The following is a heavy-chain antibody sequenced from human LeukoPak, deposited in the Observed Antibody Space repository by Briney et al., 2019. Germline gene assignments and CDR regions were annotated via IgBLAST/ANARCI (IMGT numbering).Heavy chain of an antibody. J-gene: IGHJ3*02. CDR2: ISSSSSYI. CDR3: ARVGGRWNAFDI. D-gene: IGHD1-1*01. CDR1: GSTFSSYS. V-gene: IGHV3-21*01. Sequence: PGVSLRLFCAASGSTFSSYSMNCLRQSPGKGVEWVSSISSSSSYIYEADSGKGRFTIARDKGKNSLYLQMKSLRAEDTAVYYCARVGGRWNAFDIWGQGTMVTVSS.